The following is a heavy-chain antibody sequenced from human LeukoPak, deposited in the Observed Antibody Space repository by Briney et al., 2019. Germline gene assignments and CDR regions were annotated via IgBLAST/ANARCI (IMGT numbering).Heavy chain of an antibody. CDR3: ARRVDTSMVLGY. J-gene: IGHJ4*02. D-gene: IGHD5-18*01. Sequence: QAGGSLRLSCAASGFSFSSYEMNWVRQAPGKGLEWVSYIASSGSSIYYADSVKGRFTISRDNAKNSLYLQMNSLRAEDTAVYYCARRVDTSMVLGYWGQGTLVTVSS. CDR2: IASSGSSI. V-gene: IGHV3-48*03. CDR1: GFSFSSYE.